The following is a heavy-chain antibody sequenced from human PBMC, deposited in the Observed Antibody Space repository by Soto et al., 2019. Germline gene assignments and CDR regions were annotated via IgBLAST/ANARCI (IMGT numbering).Heavy chain of an antibody. J-gene: IGHJ4*02. D-gene: IGHD3-22*01. CDR3: ARAPRGNCGYPSYFDY. CDR1: GGSISSGGYY. CDR2: IYYSGST. Sequence: SEILSLTCTVSGGSISSGGYYWSWIRQHPGKGLEWIGYIYYSGSTYYNPSLKSRVTISVDTSKNQFSLKLSSVTAADTAVYYCARAPRGNCGYPSYFDYWGQGTLVNVSS. V-gene: IGHV4-31*03.